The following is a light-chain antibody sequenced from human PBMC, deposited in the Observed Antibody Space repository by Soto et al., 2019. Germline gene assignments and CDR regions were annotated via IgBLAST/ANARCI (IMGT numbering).Light chain of an antibody. V-gene: IGKV3-20*01. CDR1: QSVSHNY. Sequence: EIVLTQSPGTLSLSPGERATLSCRASQSVSHNYLAWYQQTPGQSPTLLIYGPSSRATGIPDRFSGSGSGTDFILTISRLEPEGFAVYYWQQYDRSWTFGQGTKVEIK. CDR3: QQYDRSWT. CDR2: GPS. J-gene: IGKJ1*01.